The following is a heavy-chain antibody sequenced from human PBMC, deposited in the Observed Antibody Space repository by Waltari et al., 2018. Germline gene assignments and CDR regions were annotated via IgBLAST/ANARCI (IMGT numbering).Heavy chain of an antibody. J-gene: IGHJ4*02. CDR3: ARHKVVAGANDY. D-gene: IGHD2-15*01. CDR1: GASISRYY. CDR2: IYYSGRS. V-gene: IGHV4-59*08. Sequence: QVQLQESGPGRVKASETRSLTCRGSGASISRYYWSWIRQPPGKGLEWIGYIYYSGRSNYNPSLKSRVTISVDTSKNQFSLRLNSVTATDMAVYYCARHKVVAGANDYWGQGILVVVSS.